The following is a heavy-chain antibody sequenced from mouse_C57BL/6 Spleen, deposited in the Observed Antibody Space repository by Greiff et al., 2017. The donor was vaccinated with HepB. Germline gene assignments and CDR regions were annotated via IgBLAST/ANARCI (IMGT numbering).Heavy chain of an antibody. CDR2: IDPEDGET. CDR3: ARGTGTSWFAY. CDR1: GFNIKDYY. V-gene: IGHV14-2*01. D-gene: IGHD4-1*01. J-gene: IGHJ3*01. Sequence: EVQLQQSGAELVKPGASVKLSCTASGFNIKDYYMHWVKQRTEQGLEWIGRIDPEDGETKYATKFQGKATITADTSSNTAYLQLSSLTSEDTAVYYCARGTGTSWFAYWGQGTLVTVSA.